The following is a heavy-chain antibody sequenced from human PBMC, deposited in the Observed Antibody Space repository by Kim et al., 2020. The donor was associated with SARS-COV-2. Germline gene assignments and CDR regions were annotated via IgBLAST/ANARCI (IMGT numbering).Heavy chain of an antibody. CDR3: ARGTSGSSAFDY. Sequence: SETLSLTCAVYGGSFSGYYWSWIRQPPGKGLEWIGEINHSGSTNYNPSLKSRVTISVDTSKNQFSLKLSSVTAADTAVYYCARGTSGSSAFDYWGQGTLVTVSS. CDR1: GGSFSGYY. J-gene: IGHJ4*02. CDR2: INHSGST. V-gene: IGHV4-34*01. D-gene: IGHD1-26*01.